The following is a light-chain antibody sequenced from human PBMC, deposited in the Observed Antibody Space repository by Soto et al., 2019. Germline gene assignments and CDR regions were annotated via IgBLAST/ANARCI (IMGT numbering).Light chain of an antibody. Sequence: DIQMTQSPSSLSASVGDRVTITCRASQSISYYLHWYQQKPGKAPTVLIYAASSLQSGVPSRFSGSASGTDFTLTISNVQTEHFATYYCQQSYDSAPFTFGHGTKLEIK. V-gene: IGKV1-39*01. CDR3: QQSYDSAPFT. CDR1: QSISYY. J-gene: IGKJ2*01. CDR2: AAS.